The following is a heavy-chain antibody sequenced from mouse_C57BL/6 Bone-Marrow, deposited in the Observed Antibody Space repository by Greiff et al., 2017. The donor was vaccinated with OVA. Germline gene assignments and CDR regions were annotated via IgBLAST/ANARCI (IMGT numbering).Heavy chain of an antibody. CDR3: ARRAYYYGSSYGFAY. D-gene: IGHD1-1*01. CDR1: GYTFTDYY. J-gene: IGHJ3*01. Sequence: VQLQQSGPELVKPGASVKISCKASGYTFTDYYMNWVKQSHGKSLEWIGDINPNNGGTRYNQKFKGKATLTVDKSSSTAYMELRSLTSEDSAVYYCARRAYYYGSSYGFAYWGQGTLVTVSA. V-gene: IGHV1-26*01. CDR2: INPNNGGT.